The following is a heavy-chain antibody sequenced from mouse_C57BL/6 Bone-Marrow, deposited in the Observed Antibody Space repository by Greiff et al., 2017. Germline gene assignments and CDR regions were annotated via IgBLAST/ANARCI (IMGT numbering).Heavy chain of an antibody. V-gene: IGHV2-2*01. CDR3: ARKAYYGSSCFAY. J-gene: IGHJ3*01. CDR1: GFSLTSYG. Sequence: VKLMESGPGLVQPSQSLSITCTVSGFSLTSYGVHWVRQSPGKGLEWLGVIWSGGSTDYNAAFISRLSISKDNSKSQVFFKMNSLQADDTAIYXCARKAYYGSSCFAYWGQGTLVTVSA. CDR2: IWSGGST. D-gene: IGHD1-1*01.